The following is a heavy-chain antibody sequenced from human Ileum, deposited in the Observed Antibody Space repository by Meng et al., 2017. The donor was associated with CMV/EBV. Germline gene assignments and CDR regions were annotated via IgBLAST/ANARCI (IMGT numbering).Heavy chain of an antibody. Sequence: GESLKISCAASGFTFTNYWMTWVRQAPGKGLEWVSNIKQDGNGKLYVDSVRGRFTISRDNAENLVFLQMNSLRPGDTAVYYCARHVRYRFDYWGQGALVTVSS. CDR2: IKQDGNGK. CDR3: ARHVRYRFDY. V-gene: IGHV3-7*01. CDR1: GFTFTNYW. D-gene: IGHD4-11*01. J-gene: IGHJ4*02.